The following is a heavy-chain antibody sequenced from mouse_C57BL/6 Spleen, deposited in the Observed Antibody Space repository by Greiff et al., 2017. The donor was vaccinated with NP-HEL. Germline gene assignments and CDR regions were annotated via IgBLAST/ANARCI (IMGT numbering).Heavy chain of an antibody. CDR2: IRLKSDNYAT. J-gene: IGHJ2*01. CDR3: TGKAGFDY. V-gene: IGHV6-3*01. Sequence: EVKVVESGGGLVQPGGSMKLSCVASGFTFSNYWMNWVRQSPEKGLEWVAQIRLKSDNYATHYAESVKGRFTISRDDSKSSVYLQMNNLRAEDTGIYYCTGKAGFDYWGQGTTLTVSS. CDR1: GFTFSNYW. D-gene: IGHD3-2*02.